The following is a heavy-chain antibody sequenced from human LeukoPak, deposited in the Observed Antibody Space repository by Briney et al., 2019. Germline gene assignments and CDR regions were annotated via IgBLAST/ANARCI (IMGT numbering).Heavy chain of an antibody. Sequence: SVKVSCKASGGTFSSYAISWVRQAPGQGLEWMGGIIPIFGTANYAQKFQGRVTITADESTSTAYMELSSLRSEDTAVYYCARAGHGFGELLYSPSYYMDVWGKGTTVTISS. D-gene: IGHD3-10*01. CDR3: ARAGHGFGELLYSPSYYMDV. CDR2: IIPIFGTA. CDR1: GGTFSSYA. J-gene: IGHJ6*03. V-gene: IGHV1-69*13.